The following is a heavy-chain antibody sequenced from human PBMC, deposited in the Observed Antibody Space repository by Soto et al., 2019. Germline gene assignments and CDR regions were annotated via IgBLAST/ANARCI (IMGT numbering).Heavy chain of an antibody. J-gene: IGHJ6*01. CDR3: ARDQGRLQLGANYYYFLDV. V-gene: IGHV1-69*12. D-gene: IGHD3-3*02. CDR2: IMPVCPTP. Sequence: QVQLVQSGAEVKKPGSSVKVSCKASGGTFSTSAISWVRQAPGQGLEWVGGIMPVCPTPDYAQKFQGRVTITAAGSTTTAYLALARPRTHDAAVYYCARDQGRLQLGANYYYFLDVWGPGNAITVSS. CDR1: GGTFSTSA.